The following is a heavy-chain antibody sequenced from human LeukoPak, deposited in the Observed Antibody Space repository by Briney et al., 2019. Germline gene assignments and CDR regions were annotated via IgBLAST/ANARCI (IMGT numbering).Heavy chain of an antibody. Sequence: ASVRVSCKASGYTFSNYDINWVRQATGQGLEWMGWMNPRSSNKGYVDKFQGRVSMTVDTSINTAYLELSGLRSEDTAVYFCARDAQYSSAWNFDYWGQGTVVTVSS. CDR3: ARDAQYSSAWNFDY. J-gene: IGHJ4*02. CDR1: GYTFSNYD. CDR2: MNPRSSNK. D-gene: IGHD3-22*01. V-gene: IGHV1-8*01.